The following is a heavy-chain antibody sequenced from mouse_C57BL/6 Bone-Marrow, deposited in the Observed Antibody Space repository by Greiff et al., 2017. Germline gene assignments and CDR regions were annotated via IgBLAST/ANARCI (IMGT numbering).Heavy chain of an antibody. Sequence: QVQLKESGPGLVQPSQSLSITCTVSGFSLTSYGVHWVRQSPGKGLEWLGVIWRGGSTDYNAAFMSRLGITKDNSKSNVFFKMNSLQADDTAIYYCAKTMWAMITTPYCYAMDYWGQGTSVTVSS. CDR2: IWRGGST. D-gene: IGHD2-4*01. J-gene: IGHJ4*01. V-gene: IGHV2-5*01. CDR1: GFSLTSYG. CDR3: AKTMWAMITTPYCYAMDY.